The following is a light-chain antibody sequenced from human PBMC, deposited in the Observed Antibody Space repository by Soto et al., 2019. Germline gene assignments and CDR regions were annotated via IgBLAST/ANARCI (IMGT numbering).Light chain of an antibody. CDR1: QAIGTD. CDR3: LQDYNYPRT. V-gene: IGKV1-6*01. CDR2: AAS. Sequence: AIQMTQSPPSLSASVGDRVTITCRASQAIGTDLGWYHQKPGKAPNLLIYAASSLQTGVPSRFRGSGSGTDFTLTISSLQPEDFATYYCLQDYNYPRTFGQGTKVDIK. J-gene: IGKJ1*01.